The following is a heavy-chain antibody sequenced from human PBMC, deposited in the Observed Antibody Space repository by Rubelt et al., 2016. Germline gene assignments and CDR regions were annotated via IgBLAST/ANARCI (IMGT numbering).Heavy chain of an antibody. CDR3: ARVRGTTRLFYMDI. J-gene: IGHJ6*04. CDR1: GFTFSGYS. Sequence: GFTFSGYSFKWVRQAPGKGLEWVSYISGCSNVIYYSDSVKGRFTISRDNSKNSVYLQMNNLRVEDTGVYYCARVRGTTRLFYMDIWGKGTMVTVSS. CDR2: ISGCSNVI. V-gene: IGHV3-21*06. D-gene: IGHD1-1*01.